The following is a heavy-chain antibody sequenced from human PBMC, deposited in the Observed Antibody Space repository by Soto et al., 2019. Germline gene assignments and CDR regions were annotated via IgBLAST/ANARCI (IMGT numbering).Heavy chain of an antibody. CDR2: IYYSGST. J-gene: IGHJ4*02. Sequence: PSETLSLTCTVSGGSISSYYWSWIRQPPGKGLEWIGYIYYSGSTNYNPSLKSRVTISVDTSKNQFSLKLSSVTAADTAVYYCASSLAVAGTGQFDYWGQGTLVTVSS. D-gene: IGHD6-19*01. CDR1: GGSISSYY. V-gene: IGHV4-59*08. CDR3: ASSLAVAGTGQFDY.